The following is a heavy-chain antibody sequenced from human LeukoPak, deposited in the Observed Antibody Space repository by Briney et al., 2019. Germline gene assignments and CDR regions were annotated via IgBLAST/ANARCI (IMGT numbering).Heavy chain of an antibody. V-gene: IGHV3-23*01. D-gene: IGHD6-19*01. CDR2: ISGSGGST. CDR1: GFAFSSYA. J-gene: IGHJ4*02. Sequence: GGSLRLSCAASGFAFSSYAMSWVRQAPGKGLEWVSGISGSGGSTYYADSVKGRFTISGDNSKNTLYLQMNSLRAEDTAVYYCAKDRQWLVLVSDYWGQGTLVTVSS. CDR3: AKDRQWLVLVSDY.